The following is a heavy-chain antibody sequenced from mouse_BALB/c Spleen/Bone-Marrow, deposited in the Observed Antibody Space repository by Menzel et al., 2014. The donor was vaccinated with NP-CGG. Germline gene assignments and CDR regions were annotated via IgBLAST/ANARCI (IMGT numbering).Heavy chain of an antibody. CDR2: IYPGDNDT. V-gene: IGHV1-80*01. CDR3: AREGYGNSWFGY. Sequence: VQLQQSGAELVRPGSSVKISCKASGYEFSSYWLNWVKQRPGQGLEWIGQIYPGDNDTYYSGNFKGKVTLTADISSSSAYMLLSSLASEDSAVFFCAREGYGNSWFGYWGQGTLVTVSA. CDR1: GYEFSSYW. D-gene: IGHD2-1*01. J-gene: IGHJ3*01.